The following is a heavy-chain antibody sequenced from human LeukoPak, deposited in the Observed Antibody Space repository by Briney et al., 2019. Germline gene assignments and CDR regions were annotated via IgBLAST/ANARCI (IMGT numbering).Heavy chain of an antibody. CDR1: GGTFSSYA. V-gene: IGHV1-69*04. CDR3: ARDRYCSSTSCLYWFDP. D-gene: IGHD2-2*01. Sequence: SVKVSCKASGGTFSSYAISWVRQAPGQGLEWMGRIIPILGIANHAQKFQGRVTITADKSTSTAYMELSSLRSEDTAVYYCARDRYCSSTSCLYWFDPWGQGTLVTVSS. J-gene: IGHJ5*02. CDR2: IIPILGIA.